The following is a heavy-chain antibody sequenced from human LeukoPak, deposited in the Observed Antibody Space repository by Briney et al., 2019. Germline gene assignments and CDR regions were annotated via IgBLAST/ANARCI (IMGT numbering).Heavy chain of an antibody. D-gene: IGHD3-10*01. CDR3: ATAAYGSGTYYFDY. CDR1: GGSISSGGYS. Sequence: SETLSLTCAVSGGSISSGGYSWSWIRQPPGKGLEWIGYIYHSGSTYYNPSLKSRVTISVDRSKNQFSLKLSSVTAADTAVYSCATAAYGSGTYYFDYWGQGTLVTVSS. V-gene: IGHV4-30-2*01. CDR2: IYHSGST. J-gene: IGHJ4*02.